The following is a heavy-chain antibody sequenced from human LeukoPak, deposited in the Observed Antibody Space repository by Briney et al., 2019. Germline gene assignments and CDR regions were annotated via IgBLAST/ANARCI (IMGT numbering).Heavy chain of an antibody. CDR1: GFTFGSYW. D-gene: IGHD1-1*01. Sequence: GGSLRLSCAASGFTFGSYWMSWVRQAPGKGLEWVANIKEDGSEKYYVDPVKGRFTISRDNAKNSLYLQMNSLRAEDTAVYYCARRDWNGIYCFDYWGQGTLVTVSS. CDR3: ARRDWNGIYCFDY. CDR2: IKEDGSEK. V-gene: IGHV3-7*05. J-gene: IGHJ4*02.